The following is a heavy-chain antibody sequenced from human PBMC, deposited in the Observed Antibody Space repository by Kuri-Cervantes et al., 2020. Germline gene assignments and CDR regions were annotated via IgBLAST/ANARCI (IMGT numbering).Heavy chain of an antibody. CDR1: GFTVSSNY. CDR2: VYGGGST. CDR3: AREMYSSSPFDY. Sequence: GESLKISCAASGFTVSSNYMSWVRQAPGKGLEWVSVVYGGGSTYYADSVKGRFTISRDNSKNTLYLQMNSLRAEDTAVYYCAREMYSSSPFDYWGQGTLVTVSS. V-gene: IGHV3-66*02. J-gene: IGHJ4*02. D-gene: IGHD6-13*01.